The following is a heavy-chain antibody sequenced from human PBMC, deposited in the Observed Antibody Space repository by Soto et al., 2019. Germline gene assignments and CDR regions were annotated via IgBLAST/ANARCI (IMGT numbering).Heavy chain of an antibody. D-gene: IGHD2-15*01. J-gene: IGHJ4*01. CDR2: IYYTGST. CDR1: GGSISSYY. CDR3: ARAKKCGGSSGGWFDY. Sequence: SETLSLPCAVSGGSISSYYWSWIRQPPGKGLECIGYIYYTGSTNYNPSLKSRVTISVDVSKNQFSLKLRSVTAADTAVYYCARAKKCGGSSGGWFDYWGQGALVTVSS. V-gene: IGHV4-59*01.